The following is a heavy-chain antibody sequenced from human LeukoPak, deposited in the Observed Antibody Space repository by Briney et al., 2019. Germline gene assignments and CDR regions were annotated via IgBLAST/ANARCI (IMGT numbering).Heavy chain of an antibody. CDR2: IIPIFGIA. D-gene: IGHD6-13*01. CDR1: GGTFSSYA. J-gene: IGHJ5*02. V-gene: IGHV1-69*04. CDR3: AIRIAAEFGYWFDP. Sequence: RASVKVSCKASGGTFSSYAISWVRQAPGQGLEWMGRIIPIFGIANYAQKFQGRVTITADKSTSTAYMELSSLRSEDTAVYYYAIRIAAEFGYWFDPWGQGTLVTVSS.